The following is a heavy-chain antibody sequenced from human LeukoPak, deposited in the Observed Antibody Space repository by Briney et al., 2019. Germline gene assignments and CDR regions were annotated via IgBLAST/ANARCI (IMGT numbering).Heavy chain of an antibody. CDR3: ARGRCTNGVCSGGNWFDP. CDR2: INHSGSN. Sequence: TSETLSLTCAVYGGSFSGYYWSWIRQPPGKGLEWIGEINHSGSNNYNPSLKSRVTISVDTSKTQCSLKLSSVTAADTAVYYCARGRCTNGVCSGGNWFDPWGQGTLVTVSS. J-gene: IGHJ5*02. D-gene: IGHD2-8*01. CDR1: GGSFSGYY. V-gene: IGHV4-34*01.